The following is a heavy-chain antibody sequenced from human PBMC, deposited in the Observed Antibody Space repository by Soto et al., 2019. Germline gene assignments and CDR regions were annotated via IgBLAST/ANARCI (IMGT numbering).Heavy chain of an antibody. CDR3: VSSLVRGVTIDY. D-gene: IGHD3-10*01. CDR1: GGSISSSSYY. V-gene: IGHV4-39*01. J-gene: IGHJ4*02. CDR2: IYYSGST. Sequence: SETLSLTCTVSGGSISSSSYYWGWIRQPPGKGLEWIGSIYYSGSTYYNPSLKSRVTISVDTSKNQFSLKLSSVTAADTAVYYCVSSLVRGVTIDYWGQGTLVTVSS.